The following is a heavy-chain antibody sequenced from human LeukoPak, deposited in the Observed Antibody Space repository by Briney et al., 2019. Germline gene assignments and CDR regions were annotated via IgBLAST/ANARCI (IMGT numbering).Heavy chain of an antibody. J-gene: IGHJ4*02. CDR1: GGTFSSYA. Sequence: SVKVSFKASGGTFSSYAISWVRQAPGQGLEWMGRIIPILGIANYAQKFQGRVTITADKSTSTAYMELSSLRSEDTAVYYCARDGDGGNSDYWGQGTLVTVSS. CDR2: IIPILGIA. V-gene: IGHV1-69*04. D-gene: IGHD4-23*01. CDR3: ARDGDGGNSDY.